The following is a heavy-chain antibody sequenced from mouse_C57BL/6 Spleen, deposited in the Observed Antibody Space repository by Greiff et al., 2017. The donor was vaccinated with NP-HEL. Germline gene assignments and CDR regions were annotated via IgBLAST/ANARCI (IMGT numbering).Heavy chain of an antibody. V-gene: IGHV3-6*01. Sequence: VQLKQSGPGLVKPSQSLSLTCSVTGYSITSGYYWNWIRQFPGNKLEWMGYISYDGSNNYNPSLKNRISITRDTSKNQFFLKLNSVTTEDTATYYCARILYGNNWYFDVWGTGTTVTVSS. CDR3: ARILYGNNWYFDV. CDR1: GYSITSGYY. CDR2: ISYDGSN. D-gene: IGHD2-1*01. J-gene: IGHJ1*03.